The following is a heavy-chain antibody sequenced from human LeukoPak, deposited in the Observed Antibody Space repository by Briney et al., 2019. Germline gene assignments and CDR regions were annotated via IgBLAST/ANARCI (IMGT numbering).Heavy chain of an antibody. CDR2: IHYSGST. Sequence: SETLSLTCTVSGGSISSSNYYWGWIRQPPGKGLEWIGSIHYSGSTYYNPSLKSRVTISVDTSKNQFSLKLSSVTAADTAVYYCARAPESIAVAGYVDYWGQGTLVTVSS. CDR1: GGSISSSNYY. CDR3: ARAPESIAVAGYVDY. V-gene: IGHV4-39*07. D-gene: IGHD6-19*01. J-gene: IGHJ4*02.